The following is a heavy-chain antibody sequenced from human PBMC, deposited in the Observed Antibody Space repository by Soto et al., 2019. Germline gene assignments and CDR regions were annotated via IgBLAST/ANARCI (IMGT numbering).Heavy chain of an antibody. J-gene: IGHJ4*02. D-gene: IGHD6-19*01. CDR1: GFSVSIRY. CDR2: IYNDGTS. V-gene: IGHV3-66*01. CDR3: GRVDWAGSKRGYFDF. Sequence: EVQLVESGGGLVQPGGSLRLSCAASGFSVSIRYMTWVRQAPGKGLEGVSVIYNDGTSYYADSVKVIFIISRDNSKNTLYLQMSSLRVEDTAVYYCGRVDWAGSKRGYFDFWGQGTLVTVSS.